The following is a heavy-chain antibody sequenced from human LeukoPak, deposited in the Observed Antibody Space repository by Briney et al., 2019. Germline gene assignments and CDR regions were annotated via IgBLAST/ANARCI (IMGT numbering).Heavy chain of an antibody. CDR3: TRDLMVTADRYYYYMDV. D-gene: IGHD4-23*01. V-gene: IGHV3-49*03. J-gene: IGHJ6*03. CDR1: GFTFGDYA. Sequence: GGSLRLSCTASGFTFGDYAMSWFRQAPGKGLEWVGFIRSKAYGGTTEYAASAKGRFTISRDDSKSIAYLQMNSLKTEDTAVYYCTRDLMVTADRYYYYMDVWGKGTTVTVSS. CDR2: IRSKAYGGTT.